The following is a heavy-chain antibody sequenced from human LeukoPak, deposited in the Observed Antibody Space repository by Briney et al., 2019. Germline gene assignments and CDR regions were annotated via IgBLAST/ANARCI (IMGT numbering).Heavy chain of an antibody. J-gene: IGHJ3*02. CDR1: GYSFTSYW. CDR3: ARPGSGSYPLGAFDI. Sequence: GESLKISCKGSGYSFTSYWIGWVRQMPGKGLEWMGIIYPGDSDTRYSPSFQGQVTISADKSISTAYLQWSSLKASDTAMYYCARPGSGSYPLGAFDIWGQGTMVTVSS. D-gene: IGHD1-26*01. V-gene: IGHV5-51*01. CDR2: IYPGDSDT.